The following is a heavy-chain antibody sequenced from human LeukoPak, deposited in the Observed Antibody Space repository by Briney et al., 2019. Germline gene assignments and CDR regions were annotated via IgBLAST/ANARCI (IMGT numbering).Heavy chain of an antibody. D-gene: IGHD2-15*01. J-gene: IGHJ4*02. CDR2: INHSGST. Sequence: SETLSLTCTVSGGSISSYYWSWIRQPPGKGLEWIGEINHSGSTNYNPSLKSRVTISVDTSKNQFSLKLSSVTAADTAVYYCARDTSNCSGGSCYPGYFDYWGQGTLVTVSS. CDR1: GGSISSYY. V-gene: IGHV4-34*01. CDR3: ARDTSNCSGGSCYPGYFDY.